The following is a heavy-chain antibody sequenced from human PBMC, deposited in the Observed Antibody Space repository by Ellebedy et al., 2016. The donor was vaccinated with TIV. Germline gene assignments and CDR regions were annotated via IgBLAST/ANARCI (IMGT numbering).Heavy chain of an antibody. J-gene: IGHJ4*02. D-gene: IGHD3-9*01. V-gene: IGHV3-7*03. CDR3: ASWGLRYFDWGDHDF. CDR1: GFTFSYHW. CDR2: INQDGTKK. Sequence: GESLKISCAASGFTFSYHWMSWVRQAPGKGLEWVANINQDGTKKYYVDSVKGRFTISRDNAKNSLSLQMNSLRAEDTALYYCASWGLRYFDWGDHDFWGQGTLVTVSS.